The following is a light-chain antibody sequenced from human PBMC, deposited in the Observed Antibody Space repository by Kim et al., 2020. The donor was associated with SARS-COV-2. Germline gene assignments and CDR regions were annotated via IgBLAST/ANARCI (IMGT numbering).Light chain of an antibody. CDR2: RDN. CDR1: SANMGNQW. Sequence: PGQKVTISCSGSSANMGNQWVYWYQQVPGAAPKLLIYRDNQRHAGVPDRVSSSKSGASASLAISGLRSADEADYYCATWDGNVSRLFGGGTQLTVL. J-gene: IGLJ3*02. V-gene: IGLV1-47*01. CDR3: ATWDGNVSRL.